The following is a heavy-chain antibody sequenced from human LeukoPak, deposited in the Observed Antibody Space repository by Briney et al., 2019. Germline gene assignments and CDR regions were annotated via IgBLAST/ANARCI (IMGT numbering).Heavy chain of an antibody. CDR3: AKDAYNWGYTYYFDY. D-gene: IGHD7-27*01. J-gene: IGHJ4*02. CDR1: GFTFSSYA. CDR2: ISGSGGST. Sequence: GGSLRLSCAASGFTFSSYALSWVRQAPGKGLEWVSAISGSGGSTYYADSVKGRFTISRDNSRNTLYLQMNSLRAEDTAVYYCAKDAYNWGYTYYFDYWGQGTLVTVSS. V-gene: IGHV3-23*01.